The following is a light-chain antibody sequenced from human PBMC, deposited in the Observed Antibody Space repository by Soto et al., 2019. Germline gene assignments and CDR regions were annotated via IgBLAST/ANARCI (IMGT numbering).Light chain of an antibody. CDR3: SSYTSSSTLWVV. CDR1: SSDVGGYNY. V-gene: IGLV2-14*01. CDR2: DVS. J-gene: IGLJ2*01. Sequence: QSALTQPASVSGSPGQSITISCTGTSSDVGGYNYVSWYQQHPGKAPKLMIYDVSNRPSGVSNRFSGSKSGNTASLTISGLQAEDEAEYYCSSYTSSSTLWVVFGGGTKLTVL.